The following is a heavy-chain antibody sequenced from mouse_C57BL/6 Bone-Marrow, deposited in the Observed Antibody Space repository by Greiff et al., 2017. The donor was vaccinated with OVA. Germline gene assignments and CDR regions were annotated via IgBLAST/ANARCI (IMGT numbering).Heavy chain of an antibody. J-gene: IGHJ4*01. Sequence: EVMLVESGGGLVKPGGSLKLSCAASGFTFSSYAMSWVRQTPEKRLEWVATISDGGSYTYYPDNVTGRFTISRDNAKNNLYLQMSHLKSEDTAMYYCARTTTGAMDYWGQGTSVTVSS. CDR3: ARTTTGAMDY. CDR1: GFTFSSYA. CDR2: ISDGGSYT. V-gene: IGHV5-4*03. D-gene: IGHD2-14*01.